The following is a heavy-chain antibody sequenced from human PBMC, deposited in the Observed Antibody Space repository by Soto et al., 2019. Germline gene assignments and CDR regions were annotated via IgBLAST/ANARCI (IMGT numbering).Heavy chain of an antibody. V-gene: IGHV1-69*13. CDR2: IIPIFGTA. CDR3: PRNPSSIAAPRYYYGMDV. D-gene: IGHD6-6*01. CDR1: GGTFSSYA. J-gene: IGHJ6*02. Sequence: ASVKVSCKASGGTFSSYAISWVRQAPGQGLEWMGGIIPIFGTANYAQKFQGRVTSTADESTSTAYMELSSLRSEDTAVYYCPRNPSSIAAPRYYYGMDVWCQGTTVTVSS.